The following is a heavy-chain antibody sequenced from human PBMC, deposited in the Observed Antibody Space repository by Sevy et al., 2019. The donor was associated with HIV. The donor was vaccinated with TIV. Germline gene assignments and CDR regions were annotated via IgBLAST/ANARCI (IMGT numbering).Heavy chain of an antibody. Sequence: ASVKVSCKVSGYTLTELSMHWVRQAPGKGLEWMGGFDPEDGETIYAQKFQGRVTMTEDTSTDTAYMELSSLRSEDTAVYYCATAPSGRDAFDIWGQGTMVTVSS. CDR2: FDPEDGET. D-gene: IGHD1-26*01. V-gene: IGHV1-24*01. J-gene: IGHJ3*02. CDR3: ATAPSGRDAFDI. CDR1: GYTLTELS.